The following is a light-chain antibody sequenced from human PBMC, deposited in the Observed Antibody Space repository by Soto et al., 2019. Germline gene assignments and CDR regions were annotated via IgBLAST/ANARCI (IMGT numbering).Light chain of an antibody. CDR2: EVS. J-gene: IGLJ1*01. V-gene: IGLV2-14*01. CDR3: SSYTSSSTDV. Sequence: QPVLTQPHSVSGSPGPTITSSCTGTISDVGGYDYVSWYQHHPGKAPKLTIYEVSNRPSGVSNRFSGSKSGNTASLTISGLQAEDEAEYYCSSYTSSSTDVFGTGTKGTVL. CDR1: ISDVGGYDY.